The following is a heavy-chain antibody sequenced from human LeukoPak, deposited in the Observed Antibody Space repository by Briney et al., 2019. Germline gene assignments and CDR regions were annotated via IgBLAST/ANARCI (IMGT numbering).Heavy chain of an antibody. CDR3: AKENTVVTRFSGYYFDY. CDR1: GFTFSSYG. CDR2: IRYDGSNK. J-gene: IGHJ4*02. V-gene: IGHV3-30*02. D-gene: IGHD4-23*01. Sequence: GGSLRLSCAASGFTFSSYGMHWVRQAPGKGPEWVAFIRYDGSNKYYADSVKGRFTISRDNSKNTLYLQMNSLRAEDTAVYYCAKENTVVTRFSGYYFDYWGQGTLVTVSS.